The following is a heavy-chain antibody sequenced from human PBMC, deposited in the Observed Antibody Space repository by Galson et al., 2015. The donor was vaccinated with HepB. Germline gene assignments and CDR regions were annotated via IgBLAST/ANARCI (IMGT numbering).Heavy chain of an antibody. CDR2: ISWNSGSI. J-gene: IGHJ4*02. Sequence: SLRLSCAASGFTFDDYAMHWVRQAPGKGLEWVSGISWNSGSIGYADSVKGRFTISRDNAKNSLYLQMNSLRAEDTAIYYCASRSVYGRNEPSGYWGQGTLVTVSS. CDR3: ASRSVYGRNEPSGY. V-gene: IGHV3-9*01. D-gene: IGHD4-23*01. CDR1: GFTFDDYA.